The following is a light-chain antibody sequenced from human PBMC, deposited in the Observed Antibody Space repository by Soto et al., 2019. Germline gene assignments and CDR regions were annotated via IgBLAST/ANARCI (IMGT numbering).Light chain of an antibody. CDR1: SSNIGAGYD. V-gene: IGLV1-40*01. CDR3: QSYDNSLSGSVI. Sequence: QSVLTQPPSVSGAPGQRVTISCTGSSSNIGAGYDVHWYQQLPGTAPKLLIYGNSNRPSRVPDRFSGSKSGTSASLAITGLQAEDEADYYCQSYDNSLSGSVIFGGGTKLTVL. J-gene: IGLJ2*01. CDR2: GNS.